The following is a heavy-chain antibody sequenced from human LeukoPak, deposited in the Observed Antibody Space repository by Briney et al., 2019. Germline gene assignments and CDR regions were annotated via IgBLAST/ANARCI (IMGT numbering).Heavy chain of an antibody. CDR2: ITGSGNII. Sequence: PGGSLRLSCAASGFTLGDHYMSWIRQAPGKGLEWVSYITGSGNIIYYADSVKGRFTISRDSAKNSLYLQMNSLRAEDTAVYYCAGEGYGSSSFDYWGQGTLVTVSS. CDR1: GFTLGDHY. D-gene: IGHD6-6*01. J-gene: IGHJ4*02. CDR3: AGEGYGSSSFDY. V-gene: IGHV3-11*04.